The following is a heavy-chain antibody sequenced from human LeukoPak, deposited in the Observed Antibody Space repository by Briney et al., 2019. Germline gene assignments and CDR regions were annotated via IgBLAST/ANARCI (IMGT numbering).Heavy chain of an antibody. CDR1: GGSFSGYY. Sequence: SSETLSLTCAVYGGSFSGYYWSWIRQPPGKGLEWIGEINHSGSTNYNPSLKSRVTISVDTSKNQFSLKLSSVTAADTAVYYCARRAVRNGGNSVGFDPWGQGTLVTVSS. V-gene: IGHV4-34*01. D-gene: IGHD4-23*01. J-gene: IGHJ5*02. CDR3: ARRAVRNGGNSVGFDP. CDR2: INHSGST.